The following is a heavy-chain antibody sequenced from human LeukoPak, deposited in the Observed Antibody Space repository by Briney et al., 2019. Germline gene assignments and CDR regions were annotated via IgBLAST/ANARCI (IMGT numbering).Heavy chain of an antibody. J-gene: IGHJ4*02. CDR3: ARAGYSYGYRFDY. CDR2: IYYSGST. Sequence: SVTLSLTCTVSGGSISSYYWSWVRQTPGKGLEWIGYIYYSGSTNYNPSLKSRVTISVDTSKNQFSLKLSSVTAADTAVYYCARAGYSYGYRFDYWGQGTLVTVSS. V-gene: IGHV4-59*01. D-gene: IGHD5-18*01. CDR1: GGSISSYY.